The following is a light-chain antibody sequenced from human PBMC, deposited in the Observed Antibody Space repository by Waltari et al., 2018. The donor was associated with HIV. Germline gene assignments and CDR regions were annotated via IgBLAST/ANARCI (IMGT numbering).Light chain of an antibody. CDR1: KLGGNY. V-gene: IGLV3-1*01. J-gene: IGLJ2*01. Sequence: SYALTQPPSVHVSPGQTARITRSGEKLGGNYACWYQQKPGQSPVLGIYQDSKRPSGIPERFSGSNSGNTATLTIGGTQAMDEADYYCQAWDSSTVVFGGGTKLTVL. CDR3: QAWDSSTVV. CDR2: QDS.